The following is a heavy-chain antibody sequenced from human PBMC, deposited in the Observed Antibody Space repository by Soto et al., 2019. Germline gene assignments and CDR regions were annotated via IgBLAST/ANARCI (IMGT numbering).Heavy chain of an antibody. Sequence: EVQLVESGGGLVKPGGSLRLSCAASGFTFSSYSMNWVRQAPGKGLEWVSSISSSSSYIYYADSVKGRFTISRDNAKNSLYLQMNSLRAEDTAVHYCARDYESGSGWYFDYWGQGTLVTVSS. D-gene: IGHD6-19*01. CDR2: ISSSSSYI. CDR1: GFTFSSYS. J-gene: IGHJ4*02. CDR3: ARDYESGSGWYFDY. V-gene: IGHV3-21*01.